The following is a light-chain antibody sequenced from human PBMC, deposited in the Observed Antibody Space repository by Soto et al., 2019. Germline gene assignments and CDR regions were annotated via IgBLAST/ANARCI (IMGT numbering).Light chain of an antibody. CDR1: QSVLYSSNNKNY. J-gene: IGKJ2*01. V-gene: IGKV4-1*01. CDR2: WAS. CDR3: QQYYSVPLYT. Sequence: DIVMTQSPDSLAVSLGERATINCKSSQSVLYSSNNKNYLAWYQQKPGQPPKVIIYWASTRESGVPDRFSGSGSGTDFALTISCLQAEDVAIYYCQQYYSVPLYTFGQGTKLEIK.